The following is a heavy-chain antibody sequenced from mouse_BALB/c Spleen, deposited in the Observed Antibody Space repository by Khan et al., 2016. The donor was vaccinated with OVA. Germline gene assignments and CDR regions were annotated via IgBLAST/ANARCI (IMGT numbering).Heavy chain of an antibody. CDR2: ISTGGDNT. Sequence: EVELVESGGGLVKPGGSLKLSCAASGFAFSYYDMSWVRQTPEKRLEWVAFISTGGDNTYYPDTVKGRFTISRDNAKNTLYLQMSSLQSEDTAMSYCTRPHYYGSNYYFDYWGQGTTLTVSS. CDR1: GFAFSYYD. CDR3: TRPHYYGSNYYFDY. J-gene: IGHJ2*01. D-gene: IGHD1-1*01. V-gene: IGHV5-12-1*01.